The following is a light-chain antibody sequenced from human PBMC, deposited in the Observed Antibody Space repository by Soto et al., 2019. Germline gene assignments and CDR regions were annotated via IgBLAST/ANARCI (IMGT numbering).Light chain of an antibody. CDR3: QQTTTDPWT. CDR1: QSITTY. V-gene: IGKV1-39*01. CDR2: AAS. J-gene: IGKJ1*01. Sequence: DTQMTQSPSSLSASVGDRVTITCRASQSITTYLNWYQQKPGNAPNLLIYAASNLQSGVPSRFSGSGSGTYFTLTINSLQRENFATYYGQQTTTDPWTFGRGTKV.